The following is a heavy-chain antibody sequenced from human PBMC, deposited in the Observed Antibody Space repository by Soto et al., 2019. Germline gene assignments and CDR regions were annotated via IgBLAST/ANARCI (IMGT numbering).Heavy chain of an antibody. Sequence: GSLRVSCAASGFTFNTHWTSWVRQAPGKGLEWVAHTKPEGSEKYYVDCARGRFTISRDNARNSLYPQMNSLRADDTALYYCVAWGTSTSNPWGQGTLVTVSS. CDR1: GFTFNTHW. V-gene: IGHV3-7*01. D-gene: IGHD1-1*01. CDR2: TKPEGSEK. J-gene: IGHJ5*02. CDR3: VAWGTSTSNP.